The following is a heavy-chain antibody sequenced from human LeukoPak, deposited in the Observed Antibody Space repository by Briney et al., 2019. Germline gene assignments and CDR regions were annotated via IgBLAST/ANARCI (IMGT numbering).Heavy chain of an antibody. V-gene: IGHV1-2*02. D-gene: IGHD1-26*01. CDR1: GYTFTGYY. CDR2: INPNSGGT. J-gene: IGHJ4*02. Sequence: ASVKVSCKSSGYTFTGYYMHWLRQAPGQGLEWMGWINPNSGGTNYAQKFQGRVTMTRDTSISTAYMELSRLRSDDTAVYYCAREDSGTDAGYYFDYWGQGTLVTVSS. CDR3: AREDSGTDAGYYFDY.